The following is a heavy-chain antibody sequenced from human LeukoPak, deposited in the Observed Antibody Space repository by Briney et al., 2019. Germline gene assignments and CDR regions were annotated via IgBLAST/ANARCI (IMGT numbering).Heavy chain of an antibody. CDR2: ISSSSSYT. J-gene: IGHJ5*02. CDR1: GFTFSDYY. D-gene: IGHD2-15*01. CDR3: ARDRYCSGGSCYGWFDP. Sequence: GGSLRLSCAAPGFTFSDYYMSWIRQAPGKGLEWVSYISSSSSYTNYADSVKGRFTISRDNAKNSLYLQMNSLRAEDTAVYHCARDRYCSGGSCYGWFDPWGQGTLVTVSS. V-gene: IGHV3-11*06.